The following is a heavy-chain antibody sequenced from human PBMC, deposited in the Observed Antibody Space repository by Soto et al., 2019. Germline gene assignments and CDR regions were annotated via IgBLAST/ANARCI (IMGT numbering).Heavy chain of an antibody. Sequence: PGGSLRLSCAASGFSVSNNYMNWVRQAPGKGLEWVSLIYSGGTTHYADSVKGRFTISRDNSKNTLYFQMNSLRAEDTAVYYCARGLDFWCFNYGQYYYCTDFPYTRTMGTLFS. CDR2: IYSGGTT. CDR1: GFSVSNNY. V-gene: IGHV3-53*01. J-gene: IGHJ6*04. CDR3: ARGLDFWCFNYGQYYYCTDF. D-gene: IGHD3-3*01.